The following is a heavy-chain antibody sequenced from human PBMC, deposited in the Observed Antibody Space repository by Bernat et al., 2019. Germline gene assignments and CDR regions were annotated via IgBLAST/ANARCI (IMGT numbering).Heavy chain of an antibody. CDR3: AKDGGSYYVDDY. J-gene: IGHJ4*02. CDR1: GFTFSSYG. D-gene: IGHD1-26*01. V-gene: IGHV3-30*02. Sequence: QVQLVESGGGVVQPGGSLRLSCAASGFTFSSYGMHWVRQAPGKGLEWVAFIRYDGSNNYYADSVKGRFTISRDNSKNTLYLQMNSLRAEDTAVYYCAKDGGSYYVDDYWGQGTLVTVSS. CDR2: IRYDGSNN.